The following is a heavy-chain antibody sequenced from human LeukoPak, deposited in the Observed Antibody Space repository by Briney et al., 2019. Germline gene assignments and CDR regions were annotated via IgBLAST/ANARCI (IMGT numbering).Heavy chain of an antibody. Sequence: GGSLRLSCAASGFTFSSYAMSWVRQAPGKGLEWVALISYDGSNTYYADSVKGRFTISRDNSKNTLYLQMNSLTAEDTAVYYCARDWSSKYPYYYGMDVWGQGTTVTVSS. CDR1: GFTFSSYA. J-gene: IGHJ6*02. V-gene: IGHV3-30-3*01. D-gene: IGHD4-11*01. CDR2: ISYDGSNT. CDR3: ARDWSSKYPYYYGMDV.